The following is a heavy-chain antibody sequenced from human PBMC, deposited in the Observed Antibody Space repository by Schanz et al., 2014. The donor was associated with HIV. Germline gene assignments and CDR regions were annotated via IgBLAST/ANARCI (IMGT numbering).Heavy chain of an antibody. CDR2: IIPIFGTA. J-gene: IGHJ2*01. D-gene: IGHD1-26*01. CDR1: GGTFSSYA. CDR3: AASMYNGSYGTHYYFDL. V-gene: IGHV1-69*06. Sequence: QVPLVQSGSEVKKPGSSVKVSCKASGGTFSSYAISWVRQAPGQGLEWMGGIIPIFGTANYAQKFQGRVTITADKSTSTAYMELSSLRSEDTALYYCAASMYNGSYGTHYYFDLWGRGTLVTVSS.